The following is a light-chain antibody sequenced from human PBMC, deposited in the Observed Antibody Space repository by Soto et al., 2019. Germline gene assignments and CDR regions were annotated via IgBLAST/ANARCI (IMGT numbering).Light chain of an antibody. J-gene: IGKJ4*01. CDR2: DTS. V-gene: IGKV3-11*01. Sequence: EIVLTQSPATLSLSPGERATLSCRASQSIISYLAWYQQKPGQAPRLLIYDTSNRATGIPARFSGSGSGTDFSLTISSLEPEDFAVYYCHQRRNWPLTFGGGTKVEIK. CDR1: QSIISY. CDR3: HQRRNWPLT.